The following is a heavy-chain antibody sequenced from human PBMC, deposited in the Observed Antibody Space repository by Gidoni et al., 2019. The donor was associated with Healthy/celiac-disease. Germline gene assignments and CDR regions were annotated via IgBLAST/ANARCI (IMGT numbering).Heavy chain of an antibody. V-gene: IGHV3-53*01. D-gene: IGHD3-10*01. Sequence: EVQLVESGGGLIQPGGSLRLPCAASGVTVSSNYMSWVRQAPGKGLEWVSVIYSGVSTYYADSLKGRFTISRDNSKNTLYLQMNSLRAEDTAVYYCASSPYGSGSYYNEVYFDWGQGTLVTVSS. CDR2: IYSGVST. CDR1: GVTVSSNY. CDR3: ASSPYGSGSYYNEVYFD. J-gene: IGHJ4*02.